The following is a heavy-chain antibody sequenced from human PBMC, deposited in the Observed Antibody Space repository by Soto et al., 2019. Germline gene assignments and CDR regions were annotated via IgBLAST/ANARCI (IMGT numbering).Heavy chain of an antibody. Sequence: QVQLVESGGGVVQPGRSLRLSCAASGFTFSSYGMHWVRQAPGKGLEWVAVIWYDGSNKYYADSVKGRFTISGDNSKNTLYLQMNSLRAEDTAVYYCARGLLYLDYWGQGTLVTVSS. J-gene: IGHJ4*02. D-gene: IGHD1-26*01. CDR3: ARGLLYLDY. CDR1: GFTFSSYG. V-gene: IGHV3-33*01. CDR2: IWYDGSNK.